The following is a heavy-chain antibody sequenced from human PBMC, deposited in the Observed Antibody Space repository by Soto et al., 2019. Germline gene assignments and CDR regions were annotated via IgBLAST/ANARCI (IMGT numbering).Heavy chain of an antibody. D-gene: IGHD1-26*01. Sequence: GGSLRLSCAASGVRFSDYYMSWIRQAPGKGLEWISYIDSSGGYTNYADSVKGRFTISRDNAKNSLYLQVSSLRAEDTAIYYCARDLRRNSGSYFDYWGQGTPVTVSS. CDR2: IDSSGGYT. CDR3: ARDLRRNSGSYFDY. V-gene: IGHV3-11*05. J-gene: IGHJ4*02. CDR1: GVRFSDYY.